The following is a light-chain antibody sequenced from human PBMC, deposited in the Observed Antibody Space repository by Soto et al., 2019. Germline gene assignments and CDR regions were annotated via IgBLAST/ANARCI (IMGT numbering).Light chain of an antibody. CDR2: DAS. Sequence: EIVLTQSPGILYLSPGDRATLSCRASQTISSGFLAWYQQKVGQAPRLLIYDASNRATGIPDRFSGSGSGTEFTLTISSLQPDDFATYYCQQYHSYSFGQGTKVDIK. CDR3: QQYHSYS. J-gene: IGKJ1*01. CDR1: QTISSGF. V-gene: IGKV3-20*01.